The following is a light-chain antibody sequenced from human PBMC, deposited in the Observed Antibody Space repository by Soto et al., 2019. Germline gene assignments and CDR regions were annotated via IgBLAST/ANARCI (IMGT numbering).Light chain of an antibody. CDR3: QQDCSSPWT. V-gene: IGKV3-20*01. J-gene: IGKJ1*01. CDR1: QSVRNNY. CDR2: GAS. Sequence: DIEMTQSPATLSLSPGDRATLSCRASQSVRNNYLAWYQQKPGHAPRLLISGASSRATGIPERFSGSGSGTDFTLTISRLEPEDFAAYYCQQDCSSPWTFGQGTKVEIK.